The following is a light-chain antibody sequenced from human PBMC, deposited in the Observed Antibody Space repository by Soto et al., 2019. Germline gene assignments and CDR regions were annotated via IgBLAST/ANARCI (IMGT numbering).Light chain of an antibody. J-gene: IGKJ4*01. CDR3: QHYNNWLGT. V-gene: IGKV3-15*01. Sequence: EKVMTQSAATLSVSSGERATLSCRANQAISSNLAWYQQKPGQAPRLLIYGASTRATGIPDRFSGSGSGTEFTLTISSLQSEDFAVYYCQHYNNWLGTFGGGTMVDI. CDR2: GAS. CDR1: QAISSN.